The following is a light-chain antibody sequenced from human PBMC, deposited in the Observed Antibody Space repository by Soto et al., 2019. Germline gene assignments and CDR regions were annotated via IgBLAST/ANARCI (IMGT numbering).Light chain of an antibody. V-gene: IGKV1-9*01. CDR1: QDISSY. CDR2: AAS. J-gene: IGKJ4*01. Sequence: GDRVTITCRTSQDISSYLAWYQQKPGKAPQLLISAASTLQSGVPSRFRGSGSGTEFTLTISSLQPEDFATYYCQQLKSYPLSFGGGTKVEI. CDR3: QQLKSYPLS.